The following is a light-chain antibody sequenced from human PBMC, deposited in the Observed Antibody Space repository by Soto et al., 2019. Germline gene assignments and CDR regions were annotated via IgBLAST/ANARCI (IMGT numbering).Light chain of an antibody. CDR1: QSVSSY. CDR2: DAS. V-gene: IGKV3-11*01. J-gene: IGKJ1*01. CDR3: QQRSNWPWT. Sequence: EIVLTQSPATLSLSPGERATLSCRASQSVSSYFAWYQQKPGQAPRLLIYDASNRATGIPARFSGSGSGTDFTLTISSREPEDFAVYYCQQRSNWPWTFGQGTKVEI.